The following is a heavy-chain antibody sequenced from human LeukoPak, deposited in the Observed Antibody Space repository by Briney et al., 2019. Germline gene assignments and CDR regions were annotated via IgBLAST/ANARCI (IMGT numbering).Heavy chain of an antibody. D-gene: IGHD1-26*01. Sequence: SQTLSLTCTVSGGSISSGDYYWSWVRQPAGKGLEWIGRIYTSGTTNYNPSLKSRVIMSVDTSNNQFSLNLSSVTAADTAVYYCAREYSGSYFRAFDIWGQGTMVTVSS. CDR2: IYTSGTT. J-gene: IGHJ3*02. V-gene: IGHV4-61*02. CDR1: GGSISSGDYY. CDR3: AREYSGSYFRAFDI.